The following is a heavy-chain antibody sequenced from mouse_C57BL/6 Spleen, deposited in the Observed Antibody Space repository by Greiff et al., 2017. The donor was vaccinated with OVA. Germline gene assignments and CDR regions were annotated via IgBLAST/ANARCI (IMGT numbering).Heavy chain of an antibody. D-gene: IGHD4-1*01. Sequence: VQLQQSGPELVKPGASVKISCKASGYTFTGYYMNWVKQSPEKSLEWIGEINPSTGGTTYNQKFKAKATLTVDKSSSTAYMQLKSLTSEDSADYSCARWALGGAWFAYWGQGTLVTVSA. CDR2: INPSTGGT. CDR1: GYTFTGYY. V-gene: IGHV1-42*01. J-gene: IGHJ3*01. CDR3: ARWALGGAWFAY.